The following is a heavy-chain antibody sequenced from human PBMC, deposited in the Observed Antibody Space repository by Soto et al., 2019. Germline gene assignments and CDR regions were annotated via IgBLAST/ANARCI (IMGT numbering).Heavy chain of an antibody. CDR1: GDSVSSNSAA. D-gene: IGHD6-13*01. V-gene: IGHV6-1*01. J-gene: IGHJ6*04. CDR2: TYYRSKWYN. CDR3: ARDSKAAGDYYYYCGMDF. Sequence: SQTLSLTCAISGDSVSSNSAAWNWIRQSPSRGLEWLGRTYYRSKWYNDYAVSVKSRITINPDTSKNQFSLQLNSVTPEDTAVYYCARDSKAAGDYYYYCGMDFWGKGPTVTVSS.